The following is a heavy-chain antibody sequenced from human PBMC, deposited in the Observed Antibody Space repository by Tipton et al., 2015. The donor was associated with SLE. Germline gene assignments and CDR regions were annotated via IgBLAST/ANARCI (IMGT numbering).Heavy chain of an antibody. CDR3: AKAPGY. CDR2: LYNTGST. D-gene: IGHD1-14*01. V-gene: IGHV4-39*07. CDR1: GDSISRSNYY. Sequence: TLSLTCIVSGDSISRSNYYWGWIRQPPGKGLEWIGSLYNTGSTYYNPSLKSRVTISLDPSKRQFYLTLTSVTAADTAIYYCAKAPGYWGQGTLVTVSS. J-gene: IGHJ4*02.